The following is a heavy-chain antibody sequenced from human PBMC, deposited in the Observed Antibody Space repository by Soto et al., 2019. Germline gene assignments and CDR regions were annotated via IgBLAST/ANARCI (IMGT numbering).Heavy chain of an antibody. V-gene: IGHV3-48*01. J-gene: IGHJ4*02. CDR1: GFTFSSYS. Sequence: GGSLRLSCAASGFTFSSYSMNWVRQAPGKGLEWVSYISSSSTIYYADSGKGRFTISRDNAKNSLYLQMNSLRAEDTAVYYCARTDYNRDWDYFDYWGQGTLVTVSS. CDR2: ISSSSTI. CDR3: ARTDYNRDWDYFDY. D-gene: IGHD4-4*01.